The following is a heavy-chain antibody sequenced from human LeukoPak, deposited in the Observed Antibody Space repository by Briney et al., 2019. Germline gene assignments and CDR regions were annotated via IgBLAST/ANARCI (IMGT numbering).Heavy chain of an antibody. V-gene: IGHV1-18*01. D-gene: IGHD1-7*01. Sequence: EASVKVSCKASGYTFTSYGISWVRQAPGPGRKWMGWISAYNGNTNYAQKLQGRVTMTTDTSTSTAYMELRSLRSDDTAVYYCASARGSYNWNYHWFDPWGQGTLVTVSS. CDR3: ASARGSYNWNYHWFDP. J-gene: IGHJ5*02. CDR2: ISAYNGNT. CDR1: GYTFTSYG.